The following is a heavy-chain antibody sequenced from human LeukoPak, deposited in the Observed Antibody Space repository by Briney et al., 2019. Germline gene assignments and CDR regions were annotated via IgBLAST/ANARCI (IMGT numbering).Heavy chain of an antibody. CDR2: ISGSGGST. CDR3: ARDYYDSSGDAFDI. V-gene: IGHV3-23*01. J-gene: IGHJ3*02. CDR1: GFTFSSYA. Sequence: PGGSLRLSCAASGFTFSSYAMSWVRQAPGKGLEWVSAISGSGGSTYYADSVKGRFTISRDNAKNSLYLQMNSLRAEDTAVYYCARDYYDSSGDAFDIWGQGTMVTVSS. D-gene: IGHD3-22*01.